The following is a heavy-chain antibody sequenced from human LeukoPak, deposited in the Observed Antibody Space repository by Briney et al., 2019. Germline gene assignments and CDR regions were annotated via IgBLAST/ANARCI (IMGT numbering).Heavy chain of an antibody. CDR3: ARMVRGVPYYYGMDV. D-gene: IGHD3-10*01. CDR2: ISGFNGNT. Sequence: GASVKVSCKASGYTFTNYGISWVRQAPGQGLEWMGWISGFNGNTNYGQKVQGRVTMTTDTSTITAYMELRSLRSDDTAVYYCARMVRGVPYYYGMDVWGQGTTVTVS. CDR1: GYTFTNYG. J-gene: IGHJ6*02. V-gene: IGHV1-18*01.